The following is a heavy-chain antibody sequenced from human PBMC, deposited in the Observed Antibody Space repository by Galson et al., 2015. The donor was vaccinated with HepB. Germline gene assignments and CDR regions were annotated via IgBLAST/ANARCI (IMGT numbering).Heavy chain of an antibody. CDR2: IRYDGSNK. CDR3: ANLHGDPWYFDL. J-gene: IGHJ2*01. D-gene: IGHD4-17*01. V-gene: IGHV3-30*02. CDR1: GFTFSSYG. Sequence: SLRLSCAASGFTFSSYGMHWVRQAPGKGLEWVAFIRYDGSNKYYADSVKGRFTISRDNSKNTLYLQMNSLRAEDTAVYYCANLHGDPWYFDLWGRGTLVTVSS.